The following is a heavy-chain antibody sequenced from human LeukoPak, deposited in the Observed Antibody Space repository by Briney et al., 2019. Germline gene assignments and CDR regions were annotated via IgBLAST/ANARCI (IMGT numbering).Heavy chain of an antibody. V-gene: IGHV4-39*01. J-gene: IGHJ5*02. CDR1: GGSISSDASY. CDR2: VYYTGST. Sequence: PSETLSLTCTVSGGSISSDASYWAWVRQPPGKGLEWIGIVYYTGSTYYNPSLKSRLIMFADTSKNQFSLKLSSVTAADTAVYYCATIETDNSGYHWFDPWGQGTLVTVSS. CDR3: ATIETDNSGYHWFDP. D-gene: IGHD3-22*01.